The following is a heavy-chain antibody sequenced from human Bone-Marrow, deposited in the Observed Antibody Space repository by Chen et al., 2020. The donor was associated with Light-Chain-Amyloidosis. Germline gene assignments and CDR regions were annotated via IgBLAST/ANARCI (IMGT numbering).Heavy chain of an antibody. J-gene: IGHJ4*02. CDR2: VYSRGST. CDR3: ARVTYFYDSSGYYYNFYFDY. Sequence: QLQLQESGPGLVKPSQTLSLTCSVSGASISSGGFYWSWIRQHPGKGLEWIGYVYSRGSTHYNPSLKIRLTISADTAKNQFSLNLSAVTAAYTSVYYCARVTYFYDSSGYYYNFYFDYWGQGTLVTVSS. CDR1: GASISSGGFY. V-gene: IGHV4-31*03. D-gene: IGHD3-22*01.